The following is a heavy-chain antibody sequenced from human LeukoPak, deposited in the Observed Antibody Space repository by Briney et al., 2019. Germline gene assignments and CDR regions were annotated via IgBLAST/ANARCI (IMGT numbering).Heavy chain of an antibody. CDR3: ARDHYYDFWSGYCRFDY. V-gene: IGHV1-18*01. CDR1: GYTFTSYG. CDR2: ISAYNGNT. Sequence: GASVKVSCKASGYTFTSYGISWVRQAPGQGLEWMGWISAYNGNTNYAQKLQGRVTMTTDTSTSTAYMELRSLRSDDTAVYYCARDHYYDFWSGYCRFDYWGQGALVTVSS. D-gene: IGHD3-3*01. J-gene: IGHJ4*02.